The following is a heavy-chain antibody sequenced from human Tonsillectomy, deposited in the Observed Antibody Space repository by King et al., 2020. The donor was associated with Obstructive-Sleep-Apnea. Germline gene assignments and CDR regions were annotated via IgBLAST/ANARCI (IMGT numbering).Heavy chain of an antibody. V-gene: IGHV5-51*01. Sequence: VQLVESGAEVKKPGESLRISCKGSGYSFTSYWIAWVRQMPGKGLEWMGIIYPGDSDTRYSPSFQGQVTISVDKSISTAYLQWNSLKASDTAMYYCARPYGDYGSYFDCWGQGTLVTVSS. CDR3: ARPYGDYGSYFDC. CDR2: IYPGDSDT. D-gene: IGHD4-17*01. J-gene: IGHJ4*02. CDR1: GYSFTSYW.